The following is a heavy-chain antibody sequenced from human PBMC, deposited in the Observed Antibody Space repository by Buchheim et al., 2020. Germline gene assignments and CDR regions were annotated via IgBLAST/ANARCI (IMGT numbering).Heavy chain of an antibody. Sequence: QVQLVESGGGVVQPGRSLRLSCAASGFTFSSYGMHWVRQAPGKGLEWVAVISYDGSNKYYADSVKGRFTISRDNSKNTLYLQMNSLRAEDTAVYYCAKDQGGAAGDYWGQGTL. CDR2: ISYDGSNK. J-gene: IGHJ4*02. CDR1: GFTFSSYG. CDR3: AKDQGGAAGDY. V-gene: IGHV3-30*18. D-gene: IGHD6-13*01.